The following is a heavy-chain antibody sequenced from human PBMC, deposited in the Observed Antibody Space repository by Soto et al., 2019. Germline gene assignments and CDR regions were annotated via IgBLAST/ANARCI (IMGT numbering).Heavy chain of an antibody. J-gene: IGHJ6*02. V-gene: IGHV3-33*01. CDR2: IWYDGSNK. Sequence: GGSLRLSCAASGFTFSSYGMHWVRQAPGKGLEWVAVIWYDGSNKYYADSVKGRFTISRDNSKNTLYLQMNSLRAEDTAVYYCARDQWQWLYHYGMDVWGQGTTVTVSS. CDR1: GFTFSSYG. D-gene: IGHD6-19*01. CDR3: ARDQWQWLYHYGMDV.